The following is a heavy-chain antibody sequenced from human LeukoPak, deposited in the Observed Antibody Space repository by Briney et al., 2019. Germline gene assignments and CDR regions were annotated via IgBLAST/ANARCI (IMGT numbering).Heavy chain of an antibody. CDR1: GFTFSSYS. CDR2: ISSSSSYI. D-gene: IGHD1-26*01. V-gene: IGHV3-21*01. Sequence: GGSLRLSCAASGFTFSSYSMIWVRQAPGKGREWVSSISSSSSYIYYADSVKGRFTISRDNAKNSLYLQMNSLRAEDTAVYYCASVGATYFFDYWGQGTLVTVSS. J-gene: IGHJ4*02. CDR3: ASVGATYFFDY.